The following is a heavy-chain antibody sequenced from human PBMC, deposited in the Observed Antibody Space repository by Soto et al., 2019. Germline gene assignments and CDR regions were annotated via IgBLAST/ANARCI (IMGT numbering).Heavy chain of an antibody. Sequence: QVQLQQWGAGLLKPSETLSLTCAVYGGSFSGYYWSWIRQPPGKGLEWIGEINHSGSTNYNPSLKSRVTISVDTSKNQFSLKLSSVTAADTAVYYCARARGGSIAARRAPYFDYWGQGTLVTVSS. V-gene: IGHV4-34*01. D-gene: IGHD6-6*01. CDR3: ARARGGSIAARRAPYFDY. J-gene: IGHJ4*02. CDR2: INHSGST. CDR1: GGSFSGYY.